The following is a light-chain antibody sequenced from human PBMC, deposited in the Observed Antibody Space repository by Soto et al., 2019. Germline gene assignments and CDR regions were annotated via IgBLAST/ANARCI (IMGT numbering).Light chain of an antibody. CDR2: GAS. CDR3: QHTFSVPPWT. J-gene: IGKJ1*01. Sequence: DIQMTQSPSSLSASVGDTVTITCRASQNIDMYLNWYQQRPGKAPKVLISGASNLQSGVPLRFSGSGSGTDFTLTIHSLQPEDFATYSCQHTFSVPPWTFGQGTNVDI. V-gene: IGKV1-39*01. CDR1: QNIDMY.